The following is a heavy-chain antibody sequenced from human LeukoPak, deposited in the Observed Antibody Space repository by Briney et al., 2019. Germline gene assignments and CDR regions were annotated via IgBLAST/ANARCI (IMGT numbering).Heavy chain of an antibody. CDR1: GFTFSSYG. Sequence: GGSLRLSCAASGFTFSSYGMHWVRQAPGKGLEWVSSISSSSSYIYYADSVKGRFTISRDNAKNSLYLQMNNLRAEDTAVYYCARDDAGSSGYYFGSAFDIWGQGTMVTVSS. J-gene: IGHJ3*02. CDR3: ARDDAGSSGYYFGSAFDI. V-gene: IGHV3-21*01. CDR2: ISSSSSYI. D-gene: IGHD3-22*01.